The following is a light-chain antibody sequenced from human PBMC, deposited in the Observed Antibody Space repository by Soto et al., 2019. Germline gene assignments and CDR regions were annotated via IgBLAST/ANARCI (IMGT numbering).Light chain of an antibody. CDR2: EGS. V-gene: IGLV2-23*01. J-gene: IGLJ2*01. Sequence: QSALTQPASVSGSPGQSITISCTGTSSDVGSYNLVSWYQQHPGKAPKFMIYEGSKRPSGVSNRFSGSKSGNTASLTISGLQAEDEADYYCCSYAGSVVFGGGTKVTVL. CDR1: SSDVGSYNL. CDR3: CSYAGSVV.